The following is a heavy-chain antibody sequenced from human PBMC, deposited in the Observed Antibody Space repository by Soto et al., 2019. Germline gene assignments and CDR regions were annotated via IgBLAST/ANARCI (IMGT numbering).Heavy chain of an antibody. D-gene: IGHD5-18*01. Sequence: PGGSLRLSCAASGFTFSSYWMSWVRQAPGKGLEWVANIKQDGSEKYYVDSVKGRFTISRDNAQNSLYLHVNSLRAEDTAVYYCARVVTTLVHDAFDIWGQGTIVTVS. CDR1: GFTFSSYW. CDR2: IKQDGSEK. V-gene: IGHV3-7*01. J-gene: IGHJ3*02. CDR3: ARVVTTLVHDAFDI.